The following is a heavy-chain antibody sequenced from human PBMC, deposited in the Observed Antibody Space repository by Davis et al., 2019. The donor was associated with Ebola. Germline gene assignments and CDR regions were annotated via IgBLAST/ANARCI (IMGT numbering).Heavy chain of an antibody. Sequence: GESLKISCVVSESTFRNYWMHWVRQAPGKGLVWVSRINGEGNSIDYADSVKGRFTISRDNAKNTLYLQMNSLRGEDTAVYYCARLGDRSAWYRAYWGQGTLVTVSS. D-gene: IGHD6-19*01. CDR3: ARLGDRSAWYRAY. CDR1: ESTFRNYW. J-gene: IGHJ4*02. CDR2: INGEGNSI. V-gene: IGHV3-74*01.